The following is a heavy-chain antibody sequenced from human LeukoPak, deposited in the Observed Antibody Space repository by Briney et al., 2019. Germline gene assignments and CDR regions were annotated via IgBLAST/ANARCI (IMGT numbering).Heavy chain of an antibody. CDR3: ARCYYDSSGYYFIDY. Sequence: ASVKVSCKASGYTFTGYYMHWVRQAPGQGLEWMGRINPNSGGTNYAQKFQGRVTMTRDTSISTAYMELSRLRSVDTAVYYCARCYYDSSGYYFIDYWGQGTLVTVSS. CDR2: INPNSGGT. V-gene: IGHV1-2*06. D-gene: IGHD3-22*01. J-gene: IGHJ4*02. CDR1: GYTFTGYY.